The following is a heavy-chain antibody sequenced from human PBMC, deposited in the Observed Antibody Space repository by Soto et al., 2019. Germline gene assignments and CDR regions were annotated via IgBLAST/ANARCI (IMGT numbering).Heavy chain of an antibody. V-gene: IGHV3-21*06. CDR1: GFTFTRYS. CDR2: ISSTTNYI. Sequence: GGSLRLSCAASGFTFTRYSMNWVRQAPGKGLEWVSSISSTTNYIYYGDSMKGRFTISRDNAKNSLYLEMNSLRAEDTAVDYGARESEDLTSNFDYWGQGTLVTVSS. CDR3: ARESEDLTSNFDY. J-gene: IGHJ4*02.